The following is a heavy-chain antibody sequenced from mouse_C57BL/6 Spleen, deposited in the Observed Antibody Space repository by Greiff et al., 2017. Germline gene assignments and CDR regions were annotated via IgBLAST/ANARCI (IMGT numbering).Heavy chain of an antibody. Sequence: QVQLQQPGAELVKPGASVKLSCKASGYTFTSYWMQWVKQRPGQGLEWIGEIDPSDSYTNYNQKFKGKATLTVATSSSTAYMQLSSLTSEDSAVDYCARRDYDYDGFAYWGQGTLVTVSA. CDR3: ARRDYDYDGFAY. CDR2: IDPSDSYT. V-gene: IGHV1-50*01. J-gene: IGHJ3*01. CDR1: GYTFTSYW. D-gene: IGHD2-4*01.